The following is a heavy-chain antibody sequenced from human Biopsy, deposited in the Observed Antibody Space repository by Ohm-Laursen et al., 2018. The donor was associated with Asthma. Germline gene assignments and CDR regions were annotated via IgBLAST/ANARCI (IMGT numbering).Heavy chain of an antibody. CDR3: ARQSGQEYGDSIPFDS. J-gene: IGHJ3*02. V-gene: IGHV3-30*03. D-gene: IGHD3-22*01. Sequence: SLRLSCSASGFVFSQCGMHWVRQGPGKGLEWVALVSSDGHNKYYEDSVKGRFTISRDNSRNRLYLQINSLTVEDSAVYFCARQSGQEYGDSIPFDSWGQGTKVAVTS. CDR1: GFVFSQCG. CDR2: VSSDGHNK.